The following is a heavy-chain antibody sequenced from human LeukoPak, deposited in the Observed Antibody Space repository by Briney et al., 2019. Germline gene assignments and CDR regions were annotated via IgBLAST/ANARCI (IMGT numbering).Heavy chain of an antibody. J-gene: IGHJ4*02. V-gene: IGHV1-8*02. D-gene: IGHD6-19*01. Sequence: ASVKVSCKASGGTFSSYAINWVRQATGQGLEWMGWMNPNSGNTGYAQKFQGRVTMTRNTSISTAYMELSSLRSEDTAVYYCARGEGRGIAVAGWGQGTLVTVSS. CDR1: GGTFSSYA. CDR3: ARGEGRGIAVAG. CDR2: MNPNSGNT.